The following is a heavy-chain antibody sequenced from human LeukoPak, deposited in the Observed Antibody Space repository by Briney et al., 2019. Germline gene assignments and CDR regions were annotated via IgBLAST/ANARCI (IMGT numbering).Heavy chain of an antibody. Sequence: GGSLRLSCAASGFTFSSYAMNWVRQAPGKGLEWVSVIYSGGSTNYADSVKGRFTISRDNAKNSLYLQMNSLRAEDTAVYYCARAGPVPDYWGQGTLVTVSS. J-gene: IGHJ4*02. CDR2: IYSGGST. D-gene: IGHD6-6*01. V-gene: IGHV3-23*03. CDR3: ARAGPVPDY. CDR1: GFTFSSYA.